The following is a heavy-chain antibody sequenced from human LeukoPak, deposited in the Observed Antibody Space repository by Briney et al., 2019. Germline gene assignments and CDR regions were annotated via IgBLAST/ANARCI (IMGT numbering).Heavy chain of an antibody. CDR1: GGSISSYY. D-gene: IGHD6-6*01. CDR3: ARVDPDSSSTLEVFDY. CDR2: IYYSGST. V-gene: IGHV4-59*01. Sequence: SETLSLTCTVSGGSISSYYWSWIRQPPGKGLEWIGNIYYSGSTNYNPSLKSRGTISVDTSKNQFSLKLSSVTAADTAVYYCARVDPDSSSTLEVFDYWGQGTLVTVSS. J-gene: IGHJ4*02.